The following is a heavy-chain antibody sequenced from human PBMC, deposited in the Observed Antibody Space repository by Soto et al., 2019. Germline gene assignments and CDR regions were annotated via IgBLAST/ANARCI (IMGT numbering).Heavy chain of an antibody. V-gene: IGHV4-59*12. CDR1: GGSISSYY. J-gene: IGHJ4*02. D-gene: IGHD3-22*01. CDR2: IYDSGST. CDR3: ARATYYYDSSGYSDRVLDY. Sequence: SETLSLTCTVSGGSISSYYWSWIRQPPGKGLEWIGYIYDSGSTSYNPSLKSRVTISEDTSKNQFSLKLSSVTAADTAVYYCARATYYYDSSGYSDRVLDYWGQGTLVTSPQ.